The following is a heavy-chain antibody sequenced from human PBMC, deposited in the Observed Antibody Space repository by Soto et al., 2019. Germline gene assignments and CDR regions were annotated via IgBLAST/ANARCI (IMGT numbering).Heavy chain of an antibody. J-gene: IGHJ4*02. CDR1: GFTFSSYT. Sequence: EVQLVESGGGPVKPGGSLRLSCEDSGFTFSSYTMNWVRRAPGKGLEWVSSISSRSTNTHYADSVRGRFTISRDNAKRSLYLQMNSLRAEDTAVYYCARGPLYYFDYWGQGTLVTVSS. CDR2: ISSRSTNT. CDR3: ARGPLYYFDY. V-gene: IGHV3-21*02.